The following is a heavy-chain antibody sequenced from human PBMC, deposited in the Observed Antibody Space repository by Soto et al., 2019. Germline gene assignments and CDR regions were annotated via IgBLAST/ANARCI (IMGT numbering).Heavy chain of an antibody. CDR2: INHSGST. CDR3: ARDRSIAVAGIFWFDP. V-gene: IGHV4-34*01. CDR1: GGSFSGYY. J-gene: IGHJ5*02. Sequence: SETLSLTCAVYGGSFSGYYWSWIRQPPGKGLEWIGEINHSGSTNYNPSLKSRVTISVDTSKNQFSLKLSSVTAADTAVYYCARDRSIAVAGIFWFDPWGQGTLVTVSS. D-gene: IGHD6-19*01.